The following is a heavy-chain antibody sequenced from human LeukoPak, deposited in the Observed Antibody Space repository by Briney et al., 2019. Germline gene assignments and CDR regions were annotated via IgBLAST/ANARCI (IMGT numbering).Heavy chain of an antibody. J-gene: IGHJ6*02. CDR2: IHYSGTA. CDR1: GGSISSFY. V-gene: IGHV4-59*01. Sequence: SETLSPTCTVSGGSISSFYWSWIRQPPGQGLEWIGYIHYSGTANYISSLKSRVTISVDTSKNQFSLKLQSVTAADTAVYYCARDPNSSSSEHFYGMDVWGRGTSVTVSS. CDR3: ARDPNSSSSEHFYGMDV. D-gene: IGHD6-6*01.